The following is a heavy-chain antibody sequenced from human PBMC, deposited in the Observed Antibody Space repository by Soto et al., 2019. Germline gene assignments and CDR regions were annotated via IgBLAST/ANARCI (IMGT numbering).Heavy chain of an antibody. CDR2: FDPEDGET. Sequence: ASVKVSCKVSGYTLTELSMHWVRQAPGKGLEWMGGFDPEDGETIYAQKFQGRVTMTEDTSTDTAYMELSSLRSEDTAVYYCATGDPFYYGAGGTDDFDIWGQGTMVTVSS. J-gene: IGHJ3*02. CDR3: ATGDPFYYGAGGTDDFDI. V-gene: IGHV1-24*01. D-gene: IGHD3-10*01. CDR1: GYTLTELS.